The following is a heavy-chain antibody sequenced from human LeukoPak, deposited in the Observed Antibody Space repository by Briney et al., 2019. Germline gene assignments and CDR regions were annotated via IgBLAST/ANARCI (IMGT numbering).Heavy chain of an antibody. J-gene: IGHJ6*02. Sequence: SQTLSLTCAVSGGSISSGGHSWSWIRQPPGKGLEWIGYIYHSGSTYYNPSLKSRVTISVDRSKNQFSLKLSSVTAADTAVYYCARDRGDGMDVWGQGTTVTVSS. CDR3: ARDRGDGMDV. CDR2: IYHSGST. V-gene: IGHV4-30-2*01. CDR1: GGSISSGGHS.